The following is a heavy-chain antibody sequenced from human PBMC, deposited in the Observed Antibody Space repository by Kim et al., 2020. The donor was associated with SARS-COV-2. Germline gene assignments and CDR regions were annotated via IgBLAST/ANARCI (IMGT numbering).Heavy chain of an antibody. CDR3: ASDYDRHAFDI. J-gene: IGHJ3*02. V-gene: IGHV1-46*01. Sequence: STSYAQKFQGRVTMTRDTSTSTVYMELSSLRSEDTAVYYCASDYDRHAFDIWGQGTMVTVSP. D-gene: IGHD3-22*01. CDR2: ST.